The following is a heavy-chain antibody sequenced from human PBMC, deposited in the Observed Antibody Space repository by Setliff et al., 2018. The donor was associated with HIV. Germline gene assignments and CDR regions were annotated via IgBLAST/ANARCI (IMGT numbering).Heavy chain of an antibody. CDR3: ARVAVFYYGLGSYSQTYYFDY. V-gene: IGHV1-69*06. CDR2: IIPLFETP. D-gene: IGHD3-10*01. CDR1: GGSFSTYA. Sequence: SVKVSCKSSGGSFSTYAINWVRQAPGQGLEWMGNIIPLFETPDAAPRFRGRVTITADKSTSTAYMELSSLTYDDTAVYYCARVAVFYYGLGSYSQTYYFDYWGQGTLVTVSS. J-gene: IGHJ4*02.